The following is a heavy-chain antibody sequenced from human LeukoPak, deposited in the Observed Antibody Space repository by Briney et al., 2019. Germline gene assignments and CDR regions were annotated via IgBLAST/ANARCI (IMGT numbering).Heavy chain of an antibody. CDR3: ATTPLVRGPLYYFDY. CDR1: GDTYANHY. V-gene: IGHV1-46*01. CDR2: IIPSGGST. D-gene: IGHD3-10*01. Sequence: ASVKVSCKASGDTYANHYIHWVRQAPGQRVEWMGVIIPSGGSTNYAQRFQGRLTVTTDTSTSTVYMDLGSLRSEDTAVYYCATTPLVRGPLYYFDYWGQGTLVTVSA. J-gene: IGHJ4*02.